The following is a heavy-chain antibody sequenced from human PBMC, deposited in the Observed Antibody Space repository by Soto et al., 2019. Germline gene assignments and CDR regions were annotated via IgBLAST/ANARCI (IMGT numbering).Heavy chain of an antibody. J-gene: IGHJ6*03. CDR1: GYTLTELS. D-gene: IGHD3-10*01. V-gene: IGHV1-24*01. CDR2: FDPEDGET. Sequence: GASVKVSCKVSGYTLTELSMHWVRQAPGKGLEWMGGFDPEDGETIYAQKFQGRVTMTEDTSTDTAYMELSSLRSEDTAVYYCATDTPGTGYSYYYMDVWGKGTTVTGSS. CDR3: ATDTPGTGYSYYYMDV.